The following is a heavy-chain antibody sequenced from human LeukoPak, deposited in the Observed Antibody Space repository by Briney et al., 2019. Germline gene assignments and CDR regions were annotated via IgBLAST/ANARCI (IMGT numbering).Heavy chain of an antibody. J-gene: IGHJ4*02. D-gene: IGHD3-22*01. CDR1: GYTFTTYD. CDR2: MNPNSGDT. V-gene: IGHV1-8*01. CDR3: ARGLGDYYDTSDFYYAVPPH. Sequence: ASVKVSCKASGYTFTTYDITWVRQATGQGLEWMGWMNPNSGDTAYAQKFQGRVAMTRDTSISTAYMELSSLRSEDTAVYYCARGLGDYYDTSDFYYAVPPHWGQGTLVTVSS.